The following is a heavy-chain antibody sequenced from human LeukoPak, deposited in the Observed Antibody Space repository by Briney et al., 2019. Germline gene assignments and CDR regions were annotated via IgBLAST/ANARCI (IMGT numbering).Heavy chain of an antibody. Sequence: GGSLRLSCAASGFTFSNAWMSWVRQAPGKGLEWVGRIKSKTDGGTTDYAAPVKGRFTISRDDSKDTLYLQMNSLKTEDTAVYYCTTEFVYDSPGPWGQGTLVTVSS. CDR1: GFTFSNAW. J-gene: IGHJ5*02. CDR2: IKSKTDGGTT. V-gene: IGHV3-15*01. CDR3: TTEFVYDSPGP. D-gene: IGHD5/OR15-5a*01.